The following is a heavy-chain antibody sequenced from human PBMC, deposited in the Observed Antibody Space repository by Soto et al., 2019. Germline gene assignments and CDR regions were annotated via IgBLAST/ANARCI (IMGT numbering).Heavy chain of an antibody. V-gene: IGHV1-8*01. CDR2: MSPNNGNT. CDR1: GYTFTSYD. Sequence: QVQLVQSGAEVRKPGASVKVSCKASGYTFTSYDIHWVRQATGQGLEWMGCMSPNNGNTGYAQKFQGRVTMTRNTSISTAYMELSSLRSDDTAAYYCARAFSTSWRDAFDIWGPGTMVTVSS. CDR3: ARAFSTSWRDAFDI. D-gene: IGHD2-2*01. J-gene: IGHJ3*02.